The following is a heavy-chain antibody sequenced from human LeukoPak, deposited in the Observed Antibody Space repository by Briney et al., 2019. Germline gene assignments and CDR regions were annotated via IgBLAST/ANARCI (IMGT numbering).Heavy chain of an antibody. J-gene: IGHJ1*01. CDR2: INHSGST. D-gene: IGHD3-22*01. Sequence: SETLSLTCAVSGGSFSGYYWSWIRQPPGKGLEWIGEINHSGSTNYNPSLKSRVTISVDTSKNQFSLKLSSVTASDTAVYYCARGPHYYDSSGYLTTEYFQHWGQGTLVTVSS. CDR1: GGSFSGYY. V-gene: IGHV4-34*01. CDR3: ARGPHYYDSSGYLTTEYFQH.